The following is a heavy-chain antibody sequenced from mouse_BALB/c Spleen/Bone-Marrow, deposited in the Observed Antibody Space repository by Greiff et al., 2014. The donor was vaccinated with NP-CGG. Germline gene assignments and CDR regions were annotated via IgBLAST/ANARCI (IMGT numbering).Heavy chain of an antibody. CDR3: AGETALHYYGYWFAY. CDR1: GYTFTSYW. CDR2: INPSTGYT. Sequence: QVQLKESGAELAKPGASVKMSCKASGYTFTSYWMHWVKQRPGQGLEWIGYINPSTGYTEYNQKFKDKATLTADKSSSTAYMQLSSLTSEDSAVYYCAGETALHYYGYWFAYWGQGTLVTVSA. V-gene: IGHV1-7*01. D-gene: IGHD1-2*01. J-gene: IGHJ3*01.